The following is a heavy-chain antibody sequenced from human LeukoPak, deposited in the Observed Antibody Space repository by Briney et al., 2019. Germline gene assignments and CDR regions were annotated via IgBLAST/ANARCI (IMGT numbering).Heavy chain of an antibody. D-gene: IGHD6-19*01. J-gene: IGHJ4*02. CDR1: GVTVSNTY. Sequence: GGSLRLSCAASGVTVSNTYVSWVRQAPGKGLEWVSVIYSGGSTYYGDSVKGRFTMSKDTSKSTLYLQMNSLRVEDTAVYYCARDHISSGWYVGIDYWGQGTLVTVSS. CDR3: ARDHISSGWYVGIDY. V-gene: IGHV3-53*01. CDR2: IYSGGST.